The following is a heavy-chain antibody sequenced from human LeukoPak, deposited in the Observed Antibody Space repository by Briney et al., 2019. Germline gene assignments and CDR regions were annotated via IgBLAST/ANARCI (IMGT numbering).Heavy chain of an antibody. D-gene: IGHD3-10*01. J-gene: IGHJ6*04. Sequence: GGSLRLSCAASGFTFSGSAMHWVRQASGKGLEWVGRIRSKANSYATAHAASVKGRFTISRDDSKNTAYLQMNSLKTEDTAVYYCTGALLWFGELSNYYYYYGMDVWGKGTTVTVSS. V-gene: IGHV3-73*01. CDR2: IRSKANSYAT. CDR1: GFTFSGSA. CDR3: TGALLWFGELSNYYYYYGMDV.